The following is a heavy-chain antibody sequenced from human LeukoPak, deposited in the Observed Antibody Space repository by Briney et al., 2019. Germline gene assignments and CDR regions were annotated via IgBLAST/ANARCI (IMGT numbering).Heavy chain of an antibody. CDR2: INHGGST. D-gene: IGHD4-17*01. J-gene: IGHJ3*01. Sequence: PSETLSLTCAVYGGSFSGYYWSWIRQPPGKGLEWIGEINHGGSTNYNPSLKSRVTISVDTSKNQFSLKLSSVTAADTAVYYCARGSDYGDYVAAFDVWGQGTMVTVSS. CDR1: GGSFSGYY. V-gene: IGHV4-34*01. CDR3: ARGSDYGDYVAAFDV.